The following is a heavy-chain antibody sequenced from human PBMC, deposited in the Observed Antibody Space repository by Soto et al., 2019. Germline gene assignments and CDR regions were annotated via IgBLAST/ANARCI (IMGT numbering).Heavy chain of an antibody. V-gene: IGHV1-3*01. CDR3: ARGRFLEWLFNFDY. CDR2: INAGNGNT. D-gene: IGHD3-3*01. J-gene: IGHJ4*02. CDR1: GYTFTSYA. Sequence: ASVKVSCKASGYTFTSYAMHWVRQAPGQRLEWMGWINAGNGNTKYSQKFQGRVTISVDTSKNQFSLKLSSVTAADTAVYYCARGRFLEWLFNFDYWGQGTLVTVSS.